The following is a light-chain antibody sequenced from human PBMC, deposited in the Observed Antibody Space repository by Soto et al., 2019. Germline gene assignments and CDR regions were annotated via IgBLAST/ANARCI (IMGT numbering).Light chain of an antibody. V-gene: IGKV3-20*01. Sequence: EIVLTQSPGSLSLSPGERATLSCRASQSVSSSYLAWYQQKPGQAPRLLIYGASSRATGIPARFSGSGSGTDFTLTISSLEPEDFAVYYCQQCDNWPLTFGGGTKVEIK. J-gene: IGKJ4*01. CDR2: GAS. CDR3: QQCDNWPLT. CDR1: QSVSSSY.